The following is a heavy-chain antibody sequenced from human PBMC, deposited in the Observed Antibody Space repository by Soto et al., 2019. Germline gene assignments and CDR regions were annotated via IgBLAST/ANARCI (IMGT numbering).Heavy chain of an antibody. CDR2: INHSGST. CDR3: ARGLGSSWGDYFDY. J-gene: IGHJ4*02. Sequence: SETLSLTCAVYGGSFSGYYWSWIRQPPGKGLEWIGEINHSGSTSYNPSLKSRVTISVDTSKNQFSLKLSSVTAADTAVYYCARGLGSSWGDYFDYWGQGTLVTVSS. V-gene: IGHV4-34*01. D-gene: IGHD6-13*01. CDR1: GGSFSGYY.